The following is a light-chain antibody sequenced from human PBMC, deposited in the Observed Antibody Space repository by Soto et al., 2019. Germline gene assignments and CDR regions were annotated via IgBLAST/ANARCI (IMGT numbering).Light chain of an antibody. CDR2: DVS. V-gene: IGLV2-14*01. CDR1: SSDVGSYNY. J-gene: IGLJ2*01. CDR3: SSSTTGSTPVV. Sequence: QSALTQPASVSGSPGQSITISCTGTSSDVGSYNYVSWYQQHPGKAPKFMIYDVSNRPSGVSDRFSGSKSGNTASLTISGLQAEDEADYYCSSSTTGSTPVVFGGGTKLTVL.